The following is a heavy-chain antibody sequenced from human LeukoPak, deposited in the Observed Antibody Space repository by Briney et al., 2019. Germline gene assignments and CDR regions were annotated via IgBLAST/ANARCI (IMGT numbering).Heavy chain of an antibody. CDR1: GGSFSGYY. V-gene: IGHV4-31*11. Sequence: SETLSLTCAVYGGSFSGYYWSWIRQHPGKGLEWIGYIYYSGSTYYNPSLKSRVTISVDTSKNQFSLKLSSVTAADTAVYYCARDGYNWSYWGQGTLVTVSS. CDR2: IYYSGST. CDR3: ARDGYNWSY. D-gene: IGHD5-24*01. J-gene: IGHJ4*02.